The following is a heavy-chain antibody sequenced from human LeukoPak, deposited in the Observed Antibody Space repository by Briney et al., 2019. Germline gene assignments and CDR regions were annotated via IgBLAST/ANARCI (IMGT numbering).Heavy chain of an antibody. D-gene: IGHD6-19*01. CDR3: ARHEDGSGWSQDTFDS. J-gene: IGHJ3*01. Sequence: SETLSLTCTVSGASISSSSYYWGWIRQPPGKGLEWIGSIYYSGSTYYNPSLKSRVTISVDTSKNQFSLKLSSVTAADTADYYCARHEDGSGWSQDTFDSWGQGTMVTVSS. CDR1: GASISSSSYY. CDR2: IYYSGST. V-gene: IGHV4-39*01.